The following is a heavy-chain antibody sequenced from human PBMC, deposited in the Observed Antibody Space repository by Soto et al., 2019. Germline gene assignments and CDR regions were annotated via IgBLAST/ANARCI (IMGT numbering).Heavy chain of an antibody. Sequence: GGSLRLSCAASGFTFSSYAIHWVRQDPGKGLEWVAVISYDGSNKYYADSVKGRFTISRDNSKNTLYLQMNSLRAEDTAVYYCAKADYGDYYGMDVWGQGTTVTVSS. CDR3: AKADYGDYYGMDV. J-gene: IGHJ6*02. D-gene: IGHD4-17*01. V-gene: IGHV3-30-3*01. CDR2: ISYDGSNK. CDR1: GFTFSSYA.